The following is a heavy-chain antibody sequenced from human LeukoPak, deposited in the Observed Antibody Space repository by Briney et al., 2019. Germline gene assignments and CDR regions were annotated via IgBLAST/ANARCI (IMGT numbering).Heavy chain of an antibody. D-gene: IGHD1-26*01. CDR3: ARQFLVGGSLSPFDH. J-gene: IGHJ4*02. CDR1: GSTFTGYA. CDR2: VTSVGPI. V-gene: IGHV3-23*01. Sequence: GGSLRLSCVASGSTFTGYAFSWVRQTPGKGLEWVSTVTSVGPISYADSVKGRFTISRDTSNNTVSLQMNSLTVDDTALYFCARQFLVGGSLSPFDHWGQGSLVAVST.